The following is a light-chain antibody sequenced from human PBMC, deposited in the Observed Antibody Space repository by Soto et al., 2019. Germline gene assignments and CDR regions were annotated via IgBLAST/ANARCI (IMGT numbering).Light chain of an antibody. V-gene: IGKV3D-15*01. CDR2: GAS. CDR1: QSVSSN. Sequence: EIVMTQSPATLSVSPGERATLSCRASQSVSSNLAWYQQKPGQAPRLLIYGASTRDTGIPARFSGSGSGTEFTLTISSLQSEDFAVYYCQQYNNWPPENFGQGTKLEIK. J-gene: IGKJ2*01. CDR3: QQYNNWPPEN.